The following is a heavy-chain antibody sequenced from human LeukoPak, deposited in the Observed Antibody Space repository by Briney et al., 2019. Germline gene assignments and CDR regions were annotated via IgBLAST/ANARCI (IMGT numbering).Heavy chain of an antibody. CDR3: ASSSSWYNGYYFDY. CDR2: IYHSGST. J-gene: IGHJ4*02. Sequence: SGTLSLTCAVSGGSISSSNWWSWVRQPPGKGLEWIGEIYHSGSTNYNPSLKSRVTISVDKSKNQFSLKLSSVTAADTAVYYCASSSSWYNGYYFDYWGQGTLVTVSS. D-gene: IGHD6-13*01. CDR1: GGSISSSNW. V-gene: IGHV4-4*02.